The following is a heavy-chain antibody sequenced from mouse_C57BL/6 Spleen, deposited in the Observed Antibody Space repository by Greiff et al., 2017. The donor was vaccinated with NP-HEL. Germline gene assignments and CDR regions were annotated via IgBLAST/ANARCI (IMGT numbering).Heavy chain of an antibody. J-gene: IGHJ2*01. CDR3: ASRGVVAFDY. V-gene: IGHV1-82*01. D-gene: IGHD1-1*01. CDR2: IYPGDGDT. CDR1: GYAFSSSW. Sequence: VQLQQSGPELVKPGASVKISCKASGYAFSSSWMNWVKQRPGKGLEWIGRIYPGDGDTNYNGKFKGKATLTADKSSSTAYMQLSSLTSEDSAVYFCASRGVVAFDYWGQGTTLTVSS.